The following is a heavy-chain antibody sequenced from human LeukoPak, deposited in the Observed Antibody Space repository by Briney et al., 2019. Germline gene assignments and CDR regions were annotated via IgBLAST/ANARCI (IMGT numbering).Heavy chain of an antibody. CDR2: IYHSGST. J-gene: IGHJ6*03. V-gene: IGHV4-4*02. CDR1: GASISSPNW. Sequence: PSETLSLTCAVSGASISSPNWWSWVRQPPGKGLEWIGEIYHSGSTIYNPSLESRATISVDKSKNQFSLKLNSVTAADTAVYYCARAYYYYMDVWGKGTTVSVSS. CDR3: ARAYYYYMDV.